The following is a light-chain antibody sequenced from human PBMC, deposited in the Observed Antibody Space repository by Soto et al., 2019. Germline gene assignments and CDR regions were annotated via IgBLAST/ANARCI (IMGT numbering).Light chain of an antibody. J-gene: IGKJ1*01. Sequence: EIVLTQSPATLSLSPGERATLSCRASQSVSSYLAWYQQKPGQAPRLLIYGASSRATGIPARLSGSGSGTEFALTISSLESEDYAVYYCQQCNNWPRTFGQGTKVDIK. CDR2: GAS. CDR1: QSVSSY. CDR3: QQCNNWPRT. V-gene: IGKV3-15*01.